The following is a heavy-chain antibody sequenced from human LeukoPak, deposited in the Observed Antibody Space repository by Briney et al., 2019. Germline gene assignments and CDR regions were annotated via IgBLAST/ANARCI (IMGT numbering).Heavy chain of an antibody. Sequence: ASVKVSCKASGYTFTSYYMHWVRQAPGQGLEWMGIINPSGGSTSYAQKFQGRVTITADKSTSTAYMELSSLRSEDTAVYYCARGSVVGATSKDYWGQGTLVTVSS. J-gene: IGHJ4*02. V-gene: IGHV1-46*01. CDR2: INPSGGST. CDR3: ARGSVVGATSKDY. D-gene: IGHD1-26*01. CDR1: GYTFTSYY.